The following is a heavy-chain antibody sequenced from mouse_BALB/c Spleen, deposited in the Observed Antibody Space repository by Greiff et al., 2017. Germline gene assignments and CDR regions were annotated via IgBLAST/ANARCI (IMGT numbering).Heavy chain of an antibody. Sequence: EVQRVESGGGLVKPGGSLKLSCAASGFAFSSYDMSWVRQTPEKRLEWVAYISSGGGSTYYPDTVKGRFTITRDNAKNTLYLQMSSLKSEDTAMYYCARQSGSSYFDYWGQGTTLTVSS. CDR1: GFAFSSYD. CDR3: ARQSGSSYFDY. D-gene: IGHD1-1*01. J-gene: IGHJ2*01. V-gene: IGHV5-12-1*01. CDR2: ISSGGGST.